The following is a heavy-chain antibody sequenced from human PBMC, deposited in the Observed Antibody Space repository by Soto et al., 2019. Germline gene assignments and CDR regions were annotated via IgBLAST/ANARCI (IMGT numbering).Heavy chain of an antibody. Sequence: GASVKVSCKASGYTFTSYAMHWVRQAPGQRLEWMGWINAGNGNTKYSQKFQGRVTITRDTSASTAYMELSSLRSEDTAVYYCARDRSGFHWFDAWGQGTLVTVSS. CDR3: ARDRSGFHWFDA. D-gene: IGHD3-22*01. CDR1: GYTFTSYA. J-gene: IGHJ5*02. CDR2: INAGNGNT. V-gene: IGHV1-3*01.